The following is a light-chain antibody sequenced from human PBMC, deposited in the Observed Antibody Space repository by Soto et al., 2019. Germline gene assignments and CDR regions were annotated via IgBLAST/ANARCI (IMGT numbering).Light chain of an antibody. CDR2: GAS. V-gene: IGKV3-20*01. Sequence: IVLTQSPGTLSLSPGERATLSCSASQRVSRSYLAWYQQKPGQAPRVLIHGASSRATGSPDRFSGSGSGTDFTLTISRLEPEDFAVYFCQQYGNPPPNAFGQGTKMEIK. CDR1: QRVSRSY. CDR3: QQYGNPPPNA. J-gene: IGKJ2*01.